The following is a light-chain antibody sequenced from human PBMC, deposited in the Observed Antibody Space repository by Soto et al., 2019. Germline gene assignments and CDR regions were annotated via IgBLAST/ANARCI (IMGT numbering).Light chain of an antibody. CDR2: GNS. Sequence: QSVLTQLPSVSGAPGQRVTISCTGSSSNIGAGYDVHWYQQLPGTAPKLLIYGNSNRPSGVPDRISGSKSGTSASLAITGLQAEDEADYYCKSYANSLSGYVFGTGTKVTVL. CDR1: SSNIGAGYD. CDR3: KSYANSLSGYV. V-gene: IGLV1-40*01. J-gene: IGLJ1*01.